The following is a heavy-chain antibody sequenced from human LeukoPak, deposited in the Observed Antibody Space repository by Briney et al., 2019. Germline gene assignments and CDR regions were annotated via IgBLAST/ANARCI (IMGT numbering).Heavy chain of an antibody. CDR3: ARDRSSRFDY. CDR1: GFTFSNHA. Sequence: GGSLRLSCAASGFTFSNHAMSWVRQAPGKGLEWVSVIYRGGDTYYADSVEGRFTISRDNSKNTVYLQMNSLRAEDTAVYYCARDRSSRFDYWGQGTLVTVSS. V-gene: IGHV3-53*01. D-gene: IGHD6-13*01. CDR2: IYRGGDT. J-gene: IGHJ4*02.